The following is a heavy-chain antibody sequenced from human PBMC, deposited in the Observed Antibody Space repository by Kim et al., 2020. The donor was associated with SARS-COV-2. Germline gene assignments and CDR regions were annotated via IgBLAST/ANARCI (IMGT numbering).Heavy chain of an antibody. D-gene: IGHD3-22*01. CDR3: AGEEEGPLLPFRG. CDR1: GGTFSSYA. Sequence: SVKVSCKASGGTFSSYAISWVRQAPGQGLEWMGGIIPIFGTANYAQKFQGRVTITADESTSTAYMELSSLRSEDTAVYYCAGEEEGPLLPFRGWGQGTLVTVSS. J-gene: IGHJ4*02. CDR2: IIPIFGTA. V-gene: IGHV1-69*13.